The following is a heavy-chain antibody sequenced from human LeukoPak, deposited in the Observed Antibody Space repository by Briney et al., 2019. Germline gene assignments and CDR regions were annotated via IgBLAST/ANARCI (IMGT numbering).Heavy chain of an antibody. CDR3: ARARDYDSSAYPPDY. Sequence: GASVKVSCKASGYTFTSYYIHWVRQAPGQGLEWMGTSNPSGGATNYAQKFQGGVTMTRDTSTSTVYMELSSLRSEDTAIYYCARARDYDSSAYPPDYWGQGTLVTVSS. CDR2: SNPSGGAT. J-gene: IGHJ4*02. D-gene: IGHD3-22*01. V-gene: IGHV1-46*01. CDR1: GYTFTSYY.